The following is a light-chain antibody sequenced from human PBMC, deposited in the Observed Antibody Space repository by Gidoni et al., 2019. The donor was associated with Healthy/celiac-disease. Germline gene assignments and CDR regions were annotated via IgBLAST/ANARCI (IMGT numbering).Light chain of an antibody. V-gene: IGKV1-5*03. CDR1: QSISSW. Sequence: DIQMTQSPSTLSASVGDRVTITCRASQSISSWLAWYQQKPGKAPKLLIYKASSLGSGVPSRFSGSGSGTEFTLTISSLQPDYFATYSCQQYNSYVTFGQGTKVEIK. CDR3: QQYNSYVT. J-gene: IGKJ1*01. CDR2: KAS.